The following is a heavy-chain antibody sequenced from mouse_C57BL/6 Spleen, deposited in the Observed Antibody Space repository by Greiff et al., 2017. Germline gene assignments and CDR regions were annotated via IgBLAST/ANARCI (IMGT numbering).Heavy chain of an antibody. D-gene: IGHD4-1*02. CDR3: ARNPTGTDYYAMDY. V-gene: IGHV2-2*01. CDR1: GFSLTSYG. J-gene: IGHJ4*01. CDR2: IWSGGST. Sequence: VQLQQSGPGLVQPSQSLSITCTVSGFSLTSYGVHWVRQSPGKGLEWLGVIWSGGSTDYNAAFISRLSISKDNSKSQVFFKMNSLQADDTAIYYCARNPTGTDYYAMDYWGQGTSVTVSS.